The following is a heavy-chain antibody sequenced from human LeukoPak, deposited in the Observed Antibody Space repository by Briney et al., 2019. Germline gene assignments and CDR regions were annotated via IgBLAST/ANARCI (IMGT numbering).Heavy chain of an antibody. CDR3: AGCPDTAMVPIFDY. D-gene: IGHD5-18*01. Sequence: ASVKVSCKASGYTFTGYYLHWVRQAPGQGLEWMGWINPNSGGTNYAQKFQGRVTMTGDTSISTAYMELSRLSSDDTAIYYCAGCPDTAMVPIFDYWGQGTLVTVSS. CDR2: INPNSGGT. V-gene: IGHV1-2*02. CDR1: GYTFTGYY. J-gene: IGHJ4*02.